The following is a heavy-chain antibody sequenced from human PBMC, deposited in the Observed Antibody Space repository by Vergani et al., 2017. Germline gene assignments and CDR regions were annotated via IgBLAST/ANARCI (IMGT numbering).Heavy chain of an antibody. CDR2: IRSKAYGGTT. D-gene: IGHD3-22*01. Sequence: EVQLLESGGGLVQPGGSLRLSCTASGFTFGDYAMSWVRQAPGKGLEWVGFIRSKAYGGTTEYAASVKGRFTISRDDSKSIAYLQMYSLKTEDTAVYYCTRATLNMIAYYYYGMDVWGQGTTVTVSS. CDR3: TRATLNMIAYYYYGMDV. CDR1: GFTFGDYA. J-gene: IGHJ6*02. V-gene: IGHV3-49*04.